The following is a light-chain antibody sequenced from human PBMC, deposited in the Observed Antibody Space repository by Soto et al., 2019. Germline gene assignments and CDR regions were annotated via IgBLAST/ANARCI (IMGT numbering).Light chain of an antibody. CDR2: DVS. V-gene: IGLV2-14*01. J-gene: IGLJ1*01. Sequence: QSALTQPASVSGSPGQSITISCTGTSSGVGGYNYVSWYQQHPGKAPKLMIYDVSNRPSGVSNRFSGSKSGNTASLTISGLQAEDEADYYCSSYTSRSTLSYVFGTGTKVTVL. CDR1: SSGVGGYNY. CDR3: SSYTSRSTLSYV.